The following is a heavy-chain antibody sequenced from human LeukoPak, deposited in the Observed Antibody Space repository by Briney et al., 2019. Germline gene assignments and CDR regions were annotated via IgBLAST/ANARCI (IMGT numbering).Heavy chain of an antibody. V-gene: IGHV4-59*01. Sequence: PSETLSLTCTVSGGSISSYYWSWIRQPPGKGLEWIGYIYYSGSTNYNPPLKSRVTISVDTSKNQFSLKLSSVTAADTAVYYCASIAVADQFWDYWGQGTLVTVSS. J-gene: IGHJ4*02. CDR1: GGSISSYY. CDR2: IYYSGST. D-gene: IGHD6-19*01. CDR3: ASIAVADQFWDY.